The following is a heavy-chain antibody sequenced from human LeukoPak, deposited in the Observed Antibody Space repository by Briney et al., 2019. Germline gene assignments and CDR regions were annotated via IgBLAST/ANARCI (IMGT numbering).Heavy chain of an antibody. J-gene: IGHJ4*02. CDR1: GGSISSGSYY. V-gene: IGHV4-61*02. Sequence: SQTLSLTCTVSGGSISSGSYYWSWIRQPAGKGLEWIGRIYTSGSTNYNPSLKSRVTISVDRSKNQFSLKVSSVTAADTAVYYCARDSSGYGDYFDYWGQGTLVTVSS. CDR2: IYTSGST. CDR3: ARDSSGYGDYFDY. D-gene: IGHD4-17*01.